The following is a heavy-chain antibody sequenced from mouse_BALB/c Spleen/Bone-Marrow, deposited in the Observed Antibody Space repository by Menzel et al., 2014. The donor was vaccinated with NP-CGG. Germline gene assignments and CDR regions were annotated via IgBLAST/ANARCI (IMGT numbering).Heavy chain of an antibody. J-gene: IGHJ4*01. D-gene: IGHD2-4*01. Sequence: FQLQQSGPGLVSPSQSLSITCTVSGFSLTGYGLYWVRQPPGKGLEWPGMIWGDGSTDYNSALKSRLSISKDNSKSQVFLKMNSLQTDDTANYYCARPTMITAYAMDYWGQGPSVTVPS. CDR1: GFSLTGYG. CDR2: IWGDGST. CDR3: ARPTMITAYAMDY. V-gene: IGHV2-6-7*01.